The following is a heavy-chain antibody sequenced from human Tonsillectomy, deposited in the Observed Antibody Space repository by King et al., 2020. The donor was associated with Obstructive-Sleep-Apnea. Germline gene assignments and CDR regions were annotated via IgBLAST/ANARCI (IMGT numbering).Heavy chain of an antibody. V-gene: IGHV5-10-1*03. D-gene: IGHD3-22*01. J-gene: IGHJ2*01. Sequence: VQLVESGAEVKKPGESLRISCKGSGYTFTNYWTSWVRQMPGKGLEWMGRIDPSDSDTNYSPSFQGHVTITADKSSSTAYLQWSSLKASDTAMYYCARGFYYDSSGYPNWYFDLWGRGTLVTVSS. CDR2: IDPSDSDT. CDR3: ARGFYYDSSGYPNWYFDL. CDR1: GYTFTNYW.